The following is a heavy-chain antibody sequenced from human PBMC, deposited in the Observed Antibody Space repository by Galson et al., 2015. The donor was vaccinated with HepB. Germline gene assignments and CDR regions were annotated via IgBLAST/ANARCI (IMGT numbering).Heavy chain of an antibody. CDR3: AREMATIHYYYYGMDV. V-gene: IGHV1-69*13. Sequence: SVKVSCKASGGTFSSYAISWVRQAPGQGLEWMGGIIPIFGTANYAQKFQGRVTITADESTSTAYMELSSLRSEDTAVYYCAREMATIHYYYYGMDVWGQGTTVTVSS. CDR1: GGTFSSYA. J-gene: IGHJ6*02. D-gene: IGHD5-24*01. CDR2: IIPIFGTA.